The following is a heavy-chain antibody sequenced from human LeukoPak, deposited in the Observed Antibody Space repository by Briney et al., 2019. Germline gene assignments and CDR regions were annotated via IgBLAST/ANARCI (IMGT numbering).Heavy chain of an antibody. V-gene: IGHV3-20*04. D-gene: IGHD5-12*01. CDR1: GFTFDDYG. Sequence: GGSLRLSCAASGFTFDDYGMSWVRQAPGKGLEWVSGINWNGGSTGYADSVKGRFTISRDNAKNSLYLQMNSLRAEDTALYYCARERATLDYYYYMDVWGKGTTATVSS. CDR3: ARERATLDYYYYMDV. J-gene: IGHJ6*03. CDR2: INWNGGST.